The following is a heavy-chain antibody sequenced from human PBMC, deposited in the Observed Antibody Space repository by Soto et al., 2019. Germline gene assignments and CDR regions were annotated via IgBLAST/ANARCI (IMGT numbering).Heavy chain of an antibody. Sequence: SVKVSCKASGGTFSTYTINWVRQAPGQGFEWMGRIIPIIGIINYAQKFQGRVTISADKFTGTAYMELTGLRSDDTAVYYCAGDPDSHYNDSHASSYPWGQGTLVTVSS. D-gene: IGHD4-4*01. V-gene: IGHV1-69*04. CDR3: AGDPDSHYNDSHASSYP. CDR1: GGTFSTYT. CDR2: IIPIIGII. J-gene: IGHJ5*02.